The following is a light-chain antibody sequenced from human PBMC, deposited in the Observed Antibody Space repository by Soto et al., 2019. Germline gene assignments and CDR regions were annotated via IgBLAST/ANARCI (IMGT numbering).Light chain of an antibody. CDR2: DVT. CDR3: SSYTDIKNLV. Sequence: LSPSASGSPGQSYSISCTGTISDIGGYNSVSWYQQHPGKAPKVMIYDVTKRPSGVPDRFSGSKPGNTASLTVSALQAEYEADYYCSSYTDIKNLVFGTGTQVTV. V-gene: IGLV2-8*01. CDR1: ISDIGGYNS. J-gene: IGLJ1*01.